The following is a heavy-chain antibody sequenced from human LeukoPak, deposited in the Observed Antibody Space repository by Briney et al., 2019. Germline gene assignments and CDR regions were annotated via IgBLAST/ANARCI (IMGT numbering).Heavy chain of an antibody. V-gene: IGHV3-15*01. CDR1: GFTFSSYS. Sequence: GGSLRLSCAASGFTFSSYSMNWVRQAPGKGLEWLGRIKSKRDGGTIDYAAPVKGRFIISRDDSKDTLYLQVNILKPEDTAMYYCTTDPRSWGQGTLVTVSS. CDR2: IKSKRDGGTI. CDR3: TTDPRS. J-gene: IGHJ1*01.